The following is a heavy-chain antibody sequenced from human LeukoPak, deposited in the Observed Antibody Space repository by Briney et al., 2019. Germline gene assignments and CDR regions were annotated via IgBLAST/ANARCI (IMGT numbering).Heavy chain of an antibody. D-gene: IGHD2-2*02. Sequence: KTGGSLRLSCTASGFTFGDYAMSWFRQAPGKGLEWVGFIRSKTYGGTTEYAASVKGRFTISRDDSKSIAYLQMNSLKTEDTAVYYCTRHDLGYCSSTSCYTYGAFDYWGQVTLVTVSS. CDR1: GFTFGDYA. CDR2: IRSKTYGGTT. CDR3: TRHDLGYCSSTSCYTYGAFDY. V-gene: IGHV3-49*05. J-gene: IGHJ4*02.